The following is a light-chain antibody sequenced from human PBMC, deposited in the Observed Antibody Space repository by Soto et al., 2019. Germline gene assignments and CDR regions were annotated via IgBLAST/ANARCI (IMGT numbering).Light chain of an antibody. Sequence: DIQITQSPSTLSAFVGDRVTITRRASQSISGNFDRYQQKPGKHPKLLSLERVVPSRFSGSGSGTGFTLTISSLQPDDSATYYCQQYHSYPWTFGHGTRV. J-gene: IGKJ1*01. CDR3: QQYHSYPWT. V-gene: IGKV1-5*01. CDR1: QSISGN.